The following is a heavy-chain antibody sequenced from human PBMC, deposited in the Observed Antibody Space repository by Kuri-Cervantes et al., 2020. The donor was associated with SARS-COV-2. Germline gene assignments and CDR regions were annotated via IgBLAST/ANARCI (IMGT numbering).Heavy chain of an antibody. V-gene: IGHV3-53*05. CDR2: IYSGGST. Sequence: GGSLRLSCAASGFTVSSNYMGWVRQAPGKGLEWVSVIYSGGSTYYADSVKGRFTISRDNSKNTLYLQMSSLRVEDTAVYFCARDKSDWDNYNFAMDLWGQGTTVTVSS. CDR1: GFTVSSNY. CDR3: ARDKSDWDNYNFAMDL. D-gene: IGHD2-21*01. J-gene: IGHJ6*02.